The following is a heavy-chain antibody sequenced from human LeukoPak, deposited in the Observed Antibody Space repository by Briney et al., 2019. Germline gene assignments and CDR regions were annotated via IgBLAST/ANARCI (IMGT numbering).Heavy chain of an antibody. Sequence: ASVTVSCTASGYTFTGYYMHWVRQAPGQGLEWMGWINPNSGGTNYAQKFQGRVTMTRDTSISTAYMELSRLRSDDTAVYYCARVGDVLRYFDWLLQNWFDPWGQGTLVTVSS. CDR1: GYTFTGYY. D-gene: IGHD3-9*01. J-gene: IGHJ5*02. CDR2: INPNSGGT. V-gene: IGHV1-2*02. CDR3: ARVGDVLRYFDWLLQNWFDP.